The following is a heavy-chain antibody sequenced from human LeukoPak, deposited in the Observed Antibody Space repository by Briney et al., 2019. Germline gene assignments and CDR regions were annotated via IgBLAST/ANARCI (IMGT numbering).Heavy chain of an antibody. D-gene: IGHD1-1*01. J-gene: IGHJ3*01. CDR3: AKYQLLNNNYWRDAFDF. Sequence: PGGSLRLSCAASGSTFSNYAMTWVRQAPGKGLEWVSVIGRTGDIFYADSVKGRFTISRDNSKNTLYLQMNSLRAEDTAVYYCAKYQLLNNNYWRDAFDFWGQGTMVTVSS. CDR1: GSTFSNYA. CDR2: IGRTGDI. V-gene: IGHV3-23*01.